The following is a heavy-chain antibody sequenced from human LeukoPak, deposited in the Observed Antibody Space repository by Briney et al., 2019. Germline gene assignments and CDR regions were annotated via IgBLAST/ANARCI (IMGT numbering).Heavy chain of an antibody. D-gene: IGHD4-11*01. V-gene: IGHV3-74*01. CDR2: LNGDGTNI. J-gene: IGHJ4*02. Sequence: PGGSLRLSCVASGFTFSNYWMQWVRQVPGKGLVWVSRLNGDGTNIIYADSVKGRFTISRDNSKNTHYLQMSSLRAEDTGIYYCAKGGHYSFFDYWGQGTLVTVSS. CDR1: GFTFSNYW. CDR3: AKGGHYSFFDY.